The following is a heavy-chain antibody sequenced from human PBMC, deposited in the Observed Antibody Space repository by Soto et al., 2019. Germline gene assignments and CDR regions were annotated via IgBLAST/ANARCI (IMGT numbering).Heavy chain of an antibody. V-gene: IGHV3-15*07. CDR1: GFTFSNAW. D-gene: IGHD2-2*01. Sequence: PGGSLRLSCAASGFTFSNAWMNWVRQAPGKGLEWVGRIKSKTDGGTTDYAAPVKGRFTISRDDSKNTLYLQMNSLKTEDTAVYYCTTDLMVPIVLVPAAIPYYYYYGMDVWGQGTTVTVSS. CDR2: IKSKTDGGTT. CDR3: TTDLMVPIVLVPAAIPYYYYYGMDV. J-gene: IGHJ6*02.